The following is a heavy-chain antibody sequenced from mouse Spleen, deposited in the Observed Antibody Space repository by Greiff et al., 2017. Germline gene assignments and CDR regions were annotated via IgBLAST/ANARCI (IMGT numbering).Heavy chain of an antibody. D-gene: IGHD4-1*01. CDR3: ARNSGAY. V-gene: IGHV1-59*01. Sequence: QVQLKQPGAALVRPGTSVKLSCKASGYTFTSYWMHWVKQRPGQGLEWIGVIDPSDSYTNYHQKFKGKAPLTVDTSSSTAYMQLSSLSSEDSAVYYCARNSGAYWGQGTLVTVSA. CDR2: IDPSDSYT. J-gene: IGHJ3*01. CDR1: GYTFTSYW.